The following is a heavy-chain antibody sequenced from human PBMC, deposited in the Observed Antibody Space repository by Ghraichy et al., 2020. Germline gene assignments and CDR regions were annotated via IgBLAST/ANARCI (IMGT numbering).Heavy chain of an antibody. D-gene: IGHD3-22*01. CDR1: GGSISSYY. CDR2: IYYSGST. Sequence: SETLSLTCTVSGGSISSYYWSWIRQPPGKGLEWIGYIYYSGSTNYNPSLKSRVTISVDTSKNQFSLKLSSVTAADTAVYYCARHQGPETYYYDSSGYYYFDYWGQGTLVTFSS. J-gene: IGHJ4*02. V-gene: IGHV4-59*08. CDR3: ARHQGPETYYYDSSGYYYFDY.